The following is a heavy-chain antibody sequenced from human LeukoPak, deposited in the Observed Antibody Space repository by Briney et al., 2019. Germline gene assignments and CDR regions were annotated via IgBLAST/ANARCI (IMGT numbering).Heavy chain of an antibody. V-gene: IGHV3-21*01. CDR1: GFTFSSYS. D-gene: IGHD5-24*01. Sequence: GGSLRLSCAASGFTFSSYSMSWVRQAPGKGLEWVSSISSSSSCIYYAESVKGRFTISRDNAKNSLYLQMNSLRAEDTAIYYCTRAEMATTYYFDSWGQGTLVTVSS. CDR3: TRAEMATTYYFDS. CDR2: ISSSSSCI. J-gene: IGHJ4*02.